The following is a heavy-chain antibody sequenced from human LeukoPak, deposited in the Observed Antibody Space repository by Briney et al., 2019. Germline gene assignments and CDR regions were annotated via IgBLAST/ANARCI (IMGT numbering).Heavy chain of an antibody. V-gene: IGHV4-59*01. Sequence: SETLSLTCTVSGGSISSYYWSWIRQPPGKGLEWIGYIYYSGSTNYNPSLKSRVTISVDTSKNQFSLKLSSVTAADTAVYYCASLRVPGDFDYWGQGTLVTVSS. CDR2: IYYSGST. CDR1: GGSISSYY. J-gene: IGHJ4*02. CDR3: ASLRVPGDFDY.